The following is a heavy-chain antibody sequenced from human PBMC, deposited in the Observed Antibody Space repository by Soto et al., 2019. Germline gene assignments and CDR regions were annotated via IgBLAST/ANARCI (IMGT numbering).Heavy chain of an antibody. V-gene: IGHV4-39*01. CDR3: AAHDSGGYYAEY. CDR1: GDSVTISDSY. D-gene: IGHD3-22*01. CDR2: IHYSGST. J-gene: IGHJ4*02. Sequence: QLQLQESGPGLVKPSETLSLTCTVSGDSVTISDSYWGWIRQPPGKGLEWIGSIHYSGSTYYNPSLKSRVTLSGDTSKQQFSLKLTSVTAADAAVYSCAAHDSGGYYAEYWGQGTLVTVSA.